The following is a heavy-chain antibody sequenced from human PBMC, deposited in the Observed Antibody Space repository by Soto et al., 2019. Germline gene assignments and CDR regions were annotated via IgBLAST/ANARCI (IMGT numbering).Heavy chain of an antibody. J-gene: IGHJ4*02. V-gene: IGHV3-23*01. D-gene: IGHD3-22*01. CDR1: GFTFSSYA. Sequence: EVQLLESGGGLVQPGGSLRLSCAASGFTFSSYAMSWVRQAPGKGLEWASAISGSGGSTYYADSVKGRFTISRDNSKNTLYLQMNSLRAEDTAVYYCAKDGTYMDYYDSSGYYWGQGTLVTVSS. CDR2: ISGSGGST. CDR3: AKDGTYMDYYDSSGYY.